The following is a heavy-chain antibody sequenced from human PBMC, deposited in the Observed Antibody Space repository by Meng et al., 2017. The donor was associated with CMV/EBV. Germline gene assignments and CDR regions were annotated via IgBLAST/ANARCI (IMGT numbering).Heavy chain of an antibody. CDR2: ISSSSSDI. J-gene: IGHJ6*02. CDR1: GFTFSSYS. CDR3: ASLLGIYYGMDV. Sequence: GGPLRLSCAASGFTFSSYSMNWVRQAPGKGLEWVSSISSSSSDIYYADSVKGRFTISRDNAKNSLYLQMNSLRAEDTAVYYCASLLGIYYGMDVWGQGTTVTVSS. D-gene: IGHD6-13*01. V-gene: IGHV3-21*01.